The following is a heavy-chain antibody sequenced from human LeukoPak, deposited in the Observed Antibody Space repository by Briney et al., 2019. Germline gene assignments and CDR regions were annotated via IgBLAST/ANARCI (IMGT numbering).Heavy chain of an antibody. CDR1: GSXFSSYS. V-gene: IGHV3-21*01. Sequence: GGSLRLSCAASGSXFSSYSINWVRQAPGKGLEWVSFISSTTSYIYYADSVKGRFTISRDNAKNSLYLQMNSLRAEDTAVYYCARDGSSGSISFDYWGQGTLVTVSS. CDR3: ARDGSSGSISFDY. J-gene: IGHJ4*02. D-gene: IGHD3-10*01. CDR2: ISSTTSYI.